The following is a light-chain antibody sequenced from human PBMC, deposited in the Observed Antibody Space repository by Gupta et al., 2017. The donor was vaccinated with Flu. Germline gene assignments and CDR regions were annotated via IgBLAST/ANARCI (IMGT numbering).Light chain of an antibody. CDR3: MQALQTPVT. CDR2: LGS. CDR1: QSLLFNTGYNY. J-gene: IGKJ5*01. V-gene: IGKV2-28*01. Sequence: ISCRSSQSLLFNTGYNYLDWYLQKPGQSPQLLIYLGSNRASGVPDRFSGSGSGTEFTLKISRVEPEDVGVYYCMQALQTPVTFGQGTRLEIK.